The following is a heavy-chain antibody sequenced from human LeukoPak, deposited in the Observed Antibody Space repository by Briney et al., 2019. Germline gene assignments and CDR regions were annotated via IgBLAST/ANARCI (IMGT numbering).Heavy chain of an antibody. V-gene: IGHV3-49*04. CDR2: IRSIADGGTS. Sequence: GGSLRLSCAASGFTFSSYGMHWVRQAPGKGLEWVGFIRSIADGGTSEYAASVKGRFTISRDDSKNIAYLQMNSLKTEDTAVYYCNLPDYWGQGTLVTVSS. J-gene: IGHJ4*02. CDR3: NLPDY. CDR1: GFTFSSYG.